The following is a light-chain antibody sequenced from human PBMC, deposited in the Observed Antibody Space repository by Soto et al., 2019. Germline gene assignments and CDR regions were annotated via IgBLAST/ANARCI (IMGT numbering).Light chain of an antibody. J-gene: IGKJ4*01. Sequence: TQSPATVSLSPGASATLSCRASKTVSNYLAWYQQKPGQAPRLLIYYASERATGIPARVSGSGCVTDYTLTISSLEPEDSAVYDYQHRSTWPVLTFGGGTKVEI. CDR1: KTVSNY. V-gene: IGKV3-11*01. CDR3: QHRSTWPVLT. CDR2: YAS.